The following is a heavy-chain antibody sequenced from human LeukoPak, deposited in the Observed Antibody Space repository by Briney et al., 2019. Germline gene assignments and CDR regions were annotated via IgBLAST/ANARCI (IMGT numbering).Heavy chain of an antibody. J-gene: IGHJ4*02. CDR2: ISSSSSTI. D-gene: IGHD2-21*01. V-gene: IGHV3-48*04. Sequence: GGSLRLSCAASGFTVRSNCMSWVRQAPGKGLEWVSYISSSSSTIYYADSVKGRFTISRDNAKNSLYLQMNSLRAEDTAVYYCARDHVDPTDYWGQGTLVTVSS. CDR1: GFTVRSNC. CDR3: ARDHVDPTDY.